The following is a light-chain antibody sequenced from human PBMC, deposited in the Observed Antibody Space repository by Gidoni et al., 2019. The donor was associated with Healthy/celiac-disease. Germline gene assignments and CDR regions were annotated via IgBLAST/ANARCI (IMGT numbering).Light chain of an antibody. V-gene: IGKV1-39*01. CDR2: AAA. CDR1: QSISSY. Sequence: DIQMTQSPSSLSASVGDRVTITCRASQSISSYLNWYQQKPGKAPQLLIYAAACLQSGVPSRFSGSGSATDFTLTISSLQPEDVATYYCQQSYSTPPCTFGGGTKVEIK. CDR3: QQSYSTPPCT. J-gene: IGKJ4*02.